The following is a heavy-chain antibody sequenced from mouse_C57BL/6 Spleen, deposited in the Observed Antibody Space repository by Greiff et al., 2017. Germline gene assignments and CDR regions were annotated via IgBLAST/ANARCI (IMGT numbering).Heavy chain of an antibody. CDR2: IDPSDSYT. D-gene: IGHD3-2*02. Sequence: VQLKQPGAELVRPGTSVKLSCKASGYTFTSYWMHWVKQRPGQGLEWIGVIDPSDSYTNYNQKFKGKATLTVDTSSSTAYMQLSSLTSEDSAVYYCARGTAQALYAMDYWGQGTSVTVSS. J-gene: IGHJ4*01. CDR3: ARGTAQALYAMDY. CDR1: GYTFTSYW. V-gene: IGHV1-59*01.